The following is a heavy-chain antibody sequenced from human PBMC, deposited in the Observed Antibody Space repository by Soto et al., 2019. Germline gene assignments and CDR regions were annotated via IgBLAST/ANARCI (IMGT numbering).Heavy chain of an antibody. J-gene: IGHJ6*03. Sequence: SETLSLTCTVSGGSISTYYWSWIRQPPGKGLEWIGYIYYSGSTNYNPSLKSRVTISVDTSKNQFSLRLNSVTAADTAVYYCAIHWTGPPYLYYMDVRGKGTTVTGSS. CDR2: IYYSGST. V-gene: IGHV4-59*08. CDR1: GGSISTYY. D-gene: IGHD3-9*01. CDR3: AIHWTGPPYLYYMDV.